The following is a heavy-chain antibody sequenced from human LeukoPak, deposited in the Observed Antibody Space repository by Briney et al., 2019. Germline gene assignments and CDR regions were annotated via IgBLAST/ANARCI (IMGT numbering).Heavy chain of an antibody. J-gene: IGHJ4*02. D-gene: IGHD6-13*01. CDR2: INHSGSA. V-gene: IGHV4-34*01. Sequence: PSETLSLTCAVCGGSFSGYYWSWIRQPPGKGLEWIGEINHSGSANYNPSLKSRVTISVDTSKNQFSLKLSSVTAADTAVYYCARGRLYSSSDYWGQGTLVTVSS. CDR3: ARGRLYSSSDY. CDR1: GGSFSGYY.